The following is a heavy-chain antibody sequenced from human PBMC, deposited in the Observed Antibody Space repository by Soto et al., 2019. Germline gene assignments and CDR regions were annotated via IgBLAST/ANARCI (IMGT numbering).Heavy chain of an antibody. CDR1: GFTFSSYS. Sequence: GGSLRLSCAASGFTFSSYSMNWVRQAPGKGLEWVSYISSRSSTIYYADYVKGRFTISRDNAKNSLYLQMNSLRDEDTAVYYCARDLRYYYDSSGYGWKRDDAFDIWGQETMVTVSS. D-gene: IGHD3-22*01. J-gene: IGHJ3*02. V-gene: IGHV3-48*02. CDR2: ISSRSSTI. CDR3: ARDLRYYYDSSGYGWKRDDAFDI.